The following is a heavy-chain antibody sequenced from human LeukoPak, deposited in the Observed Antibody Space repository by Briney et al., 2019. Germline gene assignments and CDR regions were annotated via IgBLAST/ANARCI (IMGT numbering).Heavy chain of an antibody. V-gene: IGHV3-7*01. CDR3: VRNGGSFDY. D-gene: IGHD3-10*01. CDR2: IKQDGSEK. J-gene: IGHJ4*02. CDR1: GFTFTNHW. Sequence: GGSLRLSCAASGFTFTNHWMSWVRQAPGKGLEWVANIKQDGSEKNCVDSAKGRFTISRDNAKNSLNLQINDLRAEDTAVYYCVRNGGSFDYWGQGTLVTVSS.